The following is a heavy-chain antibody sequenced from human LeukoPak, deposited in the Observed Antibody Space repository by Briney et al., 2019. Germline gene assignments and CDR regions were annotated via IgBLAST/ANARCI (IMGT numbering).Heavy chain of an antibody. CDR1: GGSISSYY. Sequence: SETLSLTCSVSGGSISSYYWSWIRQPPGKGLEWIGYIYYSGSTNYNPSLKSRVTISVDTSKNQFSLKLSSVTAADTAVYYCARGVREREYYYDSSGYYFRYYFDYWGQGTLVTVSS. J-gene: IGHJ4*02. CDR2: IYYSGST. D-gene: IGHD3-22*01. CDR3: ARGVREREYYYDSSGYYFRYYFDY. V-gene: IGHV4-59*01.